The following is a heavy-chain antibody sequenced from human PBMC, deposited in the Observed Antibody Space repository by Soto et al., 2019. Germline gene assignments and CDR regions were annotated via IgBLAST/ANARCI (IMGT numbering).Heavy chain of an antibody. D-gene: IGHD6-19*01. V-gene: IGHV6-1*01. CDR3: AREPGGWLVFKYYFDY. CDR1: VDIVSSNSAA. CDR2: TYYRSKWYN. Sequence: PSQTLSLTCAISVDIVSSNSAAWNCIRQSPSRGLEWLGRTYYRSKWYNDYAVSVKSRITINPDTSKNQFSLQLNSVTPEDTAVYYCAREPGGWLVFKYYFDYWGQGTLVTVSS. J-gene: IGHJ4*02.